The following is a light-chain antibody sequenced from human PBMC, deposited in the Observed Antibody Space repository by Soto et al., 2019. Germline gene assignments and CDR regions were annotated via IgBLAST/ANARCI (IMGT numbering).Light chain of an antibody. CDR2: RDT. CDR1: TTNIGASYD. V-gene: IGLV1-40*01. CDR3: QSYDNSLKSYV. Sequence: QSVLTQPPSVSGAPGQRVTISCTGSTTNIGASYDVPWYQQLPGAAPKLLISRDTHRPSGIPNRFSGSKSGTSASLAICWLQPGEEADYYCQSYDNSLKSYVFGTGSKVTV. J-gene: IGLJ1*01.